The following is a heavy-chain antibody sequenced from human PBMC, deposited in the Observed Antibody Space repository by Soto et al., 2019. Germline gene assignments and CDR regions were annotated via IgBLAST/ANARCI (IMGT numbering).Heavy chain of an antibody. CDR1: GGSISSGGYY. D-gene: IGHD6-6*01. CDR2: IYYSGST. J-gene: IGHJ6*02. V-gene: IGHV4-31*03. CDR3: AGVQRGSSPEYYYYYGMDV. Sequence: SETLSLTCTVSGGSISSGGYYWSWIRQHPGKGLEWIGYIYYSGSTYYNPSLKSRVTISVDTSKNQFSLKLSSVTAADTAVYYCAGVQRGSSPEYYYYYGMDVWGQGTTVTVSS.